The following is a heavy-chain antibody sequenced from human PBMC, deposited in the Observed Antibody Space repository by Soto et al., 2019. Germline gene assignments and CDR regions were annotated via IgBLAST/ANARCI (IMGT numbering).Heavy chain of an antibody. CDR3: AHRTERVPYGF. V-gene: IGHV2-5*02. Sequence: QITLKESGPTLVKPTQTLTLTCTFSGFSLNTSGVGVGWIRQPPGKALEWLALIYWDDDERYSPSLRSRLTITKDTSKNQVVLMMTNMDAVDSATYYCAHRTERVPYGFWGQGTLVTVSS. CDR2: IYWDDDE. D-gene: IGHD3-10*01. CDR1: GFSLNTSGVG. J-gene: IGHJ4*02.